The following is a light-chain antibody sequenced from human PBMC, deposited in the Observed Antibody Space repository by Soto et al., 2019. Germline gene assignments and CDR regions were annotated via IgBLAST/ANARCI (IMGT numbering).Light chain of an antibody. CDR1: QSISSR. CDR3: QQYNSYSVP. Sequence: DIQMTQSPSTLSASLGDRVTITCRASQSISSRLAWYQQKPGKAPKFLVYDASNLESGVPSRFSGSGSGTELTLTISSLQPDDFATYYCQQYNSYSVPFGQGTKVDI. CDR2: DAS. J-gene: IGKJ1*01. V-gene: IGKV1-5*01.